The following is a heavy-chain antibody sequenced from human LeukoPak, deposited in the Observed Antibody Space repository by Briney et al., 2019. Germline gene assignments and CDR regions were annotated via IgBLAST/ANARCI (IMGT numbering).Heavy chain of an antibody. J-gene: IGHJ5*01. CDR2: IYSGGST. D-gene: IGHD4-17*01. CDR1: GFTVSSNY. V-gene: IGHV3-53*01. CDR3: ARDLSGDYDS. Sequence: PGGSLRLSCAASGFTVSSNYMSWVRQAPGKGLEWVSVIYSGGSTYYADSVKGRFTVSRDNSKNTLYLQMNSLRAEDTAVYYCARDLSGDYDSWGQGTLVTVSS.